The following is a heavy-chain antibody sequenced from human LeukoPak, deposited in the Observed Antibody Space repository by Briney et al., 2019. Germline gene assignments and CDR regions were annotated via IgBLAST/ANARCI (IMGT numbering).Heavy chain of an antibody. CDR1: GFTFSDYY. D-gene: IGHD6-13*01. J-gene: IGHJ4*02. V-gene: IGHV3-11*04. CDR2: ISSSGSTI. Sequence: GGSLRLSCAASGFTFSDYYMSWIRQAPGKGLEWVSYISSSGSTIYYADSVKGRFTISRDNAKNSLFLQMNSLRAEDTAVYYCARSYSITWLPNFDFDYWGQGTLVTVSS. CDR3: ARSYSITWLPNFDFDY.